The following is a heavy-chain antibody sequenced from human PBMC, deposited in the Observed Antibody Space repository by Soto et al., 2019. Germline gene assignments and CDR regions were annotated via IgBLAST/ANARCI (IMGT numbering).Heavy chain of an antibody. CDR3: ARGVAAAGPLFDD. J-gene: IGHJ4*02. V-gene: IGHV4-61*01. D-gene: IGHD6-13*01. CDR1: GGSVSSGSYY. Sequence: PSETLSLTCTVSGGSVSSGSYYWSWIRQPPGKGLEWIGYIYYSGSTNYNPSLKSRVTISVDTSKNQFSLKLSSVTAADTAVYYCARGVAAAGPLFDDWGQGTLVTVSS. CDR2: IYYSGST.